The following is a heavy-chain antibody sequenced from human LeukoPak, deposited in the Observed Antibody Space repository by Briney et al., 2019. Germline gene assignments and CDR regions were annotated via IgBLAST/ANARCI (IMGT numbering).Heavy chain of an antibody. J-gene: IGHJ4*02. CDR3: ARGPNQRGYSGYDVDY. CDR2: INPSGGST. D-gene: IGHD5-12*01. V-gene: IGHV1-46*01. CDR1: GYTFTSYY. Sequence: ASVKVSGKASGYTFTSYYMHWVRQAPGQGLEGMGIINPSGGSTSYAQKFQGRVTMTRDTSTSTVYMELSSLRSEDTAVYYCARGPNQRGYSGYDVDYWGQGTLVTVSS.